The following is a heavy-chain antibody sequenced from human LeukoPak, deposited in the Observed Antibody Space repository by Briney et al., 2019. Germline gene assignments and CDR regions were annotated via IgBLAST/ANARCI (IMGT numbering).Heavy chain of an antibody. V-gene: IGHV4-59*01. CDR1: GGSFGNYY. D-gene: IGHD2/OR15-2a*01. J-gene: IGHJ3*02. CDR2: IYDNGTT. Sequence: PSETLSLTCTVSGGSFGNYYWSWIRQPPGKGLEWIGYIYDNGTTNYNPSLKSRVTISVDTSKNQFSLKLSSVTAADTAVYYCARDFSAAFDIWGQGTMVTVSS. CDR3: ARDFSAAFDI.